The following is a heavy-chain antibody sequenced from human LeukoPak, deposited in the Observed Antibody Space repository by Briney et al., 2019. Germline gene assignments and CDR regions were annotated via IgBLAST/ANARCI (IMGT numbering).Heavy chain of an antibody. CDR2: ISVSGDKT. Sequence: GGSLRLSCAATGFIFSSQAMSWVRQAPGKGLEWVSDISVSGDKTYYADSVKGRFTISRDNSKNTLYLQMNSLRAEDTAVYYCAKGPILHFDYWGQGTLVTVSS. J-gene: IGHJ4*02. CDR1: GFIFSSQA. D-gene: IGHD3-9*01. V-gene: IGHV3-23*01. CDR3: AKGPILHFDY.